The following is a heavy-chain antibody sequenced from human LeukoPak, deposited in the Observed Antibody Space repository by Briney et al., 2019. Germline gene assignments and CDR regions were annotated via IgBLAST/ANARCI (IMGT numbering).Heavy chain of an antibody. CDR3: ASWGAGTAYYFDY. CDR1: GGSISSYY. D-gene: IGHD1-1*01. V-gene: IGHV4-59*01. J-gene: IGHJ4*02. CDR2: IYYSGST. Sequence: PSETLSLTCTVSGGSISSYYWSWIRQPPGKGLEWIGYIYYSGSTNYNPSLKSRVTISVDTSKNQFSLKLSSVTAADTAVYYCASWGAGTAYYFDYWGQGTLVTASS.